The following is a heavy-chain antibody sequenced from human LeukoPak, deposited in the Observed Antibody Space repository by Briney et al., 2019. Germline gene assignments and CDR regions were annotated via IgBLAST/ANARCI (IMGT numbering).Heavy chain of an antibody. CDR2: IYYSGST. Sequence: PSETLSLTWTVAGVSISSDYWSWVGQAPGKGLEWGGYIYYSGSTNYNPSLKSRVTISVDTSKNQFSLKLSSVTAADTAVYYCARMSSGWYHYYYGMDVWGQGTTVTVSS. D-gene: IGHD6-19*01. CDR3: ARMSSGWYHYYYGMDV. J-gene: IGHJ6*02. V-gene: IGHV4-59*01. CDR1: GVSISSDY.